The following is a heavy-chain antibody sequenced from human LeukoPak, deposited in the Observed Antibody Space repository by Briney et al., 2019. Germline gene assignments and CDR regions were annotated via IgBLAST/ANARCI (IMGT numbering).Heavy chain of an antibody. CDR1: GGSIRSSSYY. V-gene: IGHV4-39*01. CDR2: IYYTETT. Sequence: SETLSLTCTVSGGSIRSSSYYWGWIRQPPGKGLEWIGSIYYTETTYLNPSLKSRVTISVDTSKKQFSLKLSSVTAADTAVYYCARHIEDFYYYMDVWGKGTTVTVSS. J-gene: IGHJ6*03. CDR3: ARHIEDFYYYMDV.